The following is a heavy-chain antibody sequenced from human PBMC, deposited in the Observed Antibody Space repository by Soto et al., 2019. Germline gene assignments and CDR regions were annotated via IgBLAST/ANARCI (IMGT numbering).Heavy chain of an antibody. CDR3: AIFFFQAEDGIRDTVPVSAFLLNRSSDL. Sequence: KGLEWVSGISGGSGRTYYADSVRGRFLISRDNSKNTLYLQMDSLRAEDTALYYCAIFFFQAEDGIRDTVPVSAFLLNRSSDL. D-gene: IGHD2-15*01. V-gene: IGHV3-23*01. CDR2: ISGGSGRT. J-gene: IGHJ2*01.